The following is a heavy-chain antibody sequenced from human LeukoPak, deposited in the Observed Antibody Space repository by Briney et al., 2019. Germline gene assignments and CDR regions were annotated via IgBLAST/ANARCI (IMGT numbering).Heavy chain of an antibody. CDR2: INHSGST. Sequence: SETLSLTCAVYGGSFSGYYWSRIRQPPGKGLEWIGEINHSGSTNYNPSLKSRVTISVDTSKNQFSLKLSSVTAADTAVYYCARRQGFWSGYLNWFDPWGQGTLVTVSS. D-gene: IGHD3-3*01. J-gene: IGHJ5*02. CDR3: ARRQGFWSGYLNWFDP. CDR1: GGSFSGYY. V-gene: IGHV4-34*01.